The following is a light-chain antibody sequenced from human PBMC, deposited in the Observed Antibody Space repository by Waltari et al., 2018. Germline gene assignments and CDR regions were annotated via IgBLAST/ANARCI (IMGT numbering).Light chain of an antibody. Sequence: IVMTQSPATLSVSPGERATLSFRASQSVGNNLAWYQQKHGQAPRLLIYAASTRATGTPARFSGSGSGTDFTLTIGSMQSEDFALYYCQQYSSWPPLYTFGQGTRLEIK. J-gene: IGKJ2*01. CDR2: AAS. CDR3: QQYSSWPPLYT. V-gene: IGKV3D-15*01. CDR1: QSVGNN.